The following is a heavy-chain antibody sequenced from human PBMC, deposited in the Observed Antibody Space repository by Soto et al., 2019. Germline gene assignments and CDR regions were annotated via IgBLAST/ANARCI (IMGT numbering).Heavy chain of an antibody. CDR1: GGSISSGSYC. CDR3: AIAVTTVTTYDY. CDR2: IYYSGST. J-gene: IGHJ4*02. Sequence: SGTLSLNCTVSGGSISSGSYCWSWIRQHPGKGLEWIGYIYYSGSTYYNPSLKSRVTISVDTSKNQFSLKLSSVTAADTAVYYCAIAVTTVTTYDYWGQGTLVTVSS. V-gene: IGHV4-31*03. D-gene: IGHD4-17*01.